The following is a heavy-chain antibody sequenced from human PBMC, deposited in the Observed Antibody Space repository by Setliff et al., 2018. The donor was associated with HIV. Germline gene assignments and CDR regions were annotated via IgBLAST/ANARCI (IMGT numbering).Heavy chain of an antibody. CDR2: IYISAATT. CDR3: AREQHRMYNSGWYFHIDS. D-gene: IGHD6-19*01. CDR1: DGSISSYY. V-gene: IGHV4-4*07. Sequence: TLSLTCTVSDGSISSYYWSWIRQPAGKGLEWIGRIYISAATTNYNPSLKSRVSMSVDTSKNQFSLKLSSVTAADTAVYYCAREQHRMYNSGWYFHIDSWGQGALVTVSS. J-gene: IGHJ4*02.